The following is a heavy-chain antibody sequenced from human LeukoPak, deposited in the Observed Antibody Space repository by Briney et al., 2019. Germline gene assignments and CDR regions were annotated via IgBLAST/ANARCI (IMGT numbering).Heavy chain of an antibody. V-gene: IGHV5-51*01. Sequence: GESLKISCKGSGYSFTSYWIGWVRQMPGKGLEWMGIIYPGDSDTRYSPSFQGQVTISADKSISTAYLQWSSLKASDTATYYCARLATPSASGYDIGELQYWGQGTLVTVSS. D-gene: IGHD5-12*01. CDR2: IYPGDSDT. J-gene: IGHJ4*02. CDR3: ARLATPSASGYDIGELQY. CDR1: GYSFTSYW.